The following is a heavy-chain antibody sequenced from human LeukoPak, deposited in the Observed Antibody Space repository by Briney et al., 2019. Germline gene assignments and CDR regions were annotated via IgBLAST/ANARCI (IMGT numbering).Heavy chain of an antibody. V-gene: IGHV1-24*01. Sequence: VASVKVSCKVSGYTLTELSMHWVRQAPGKGLEWMGGFDPEDGETIYAQKFQGRVTMTEDTSTDTAYMELSSLRSEDTAVYYCATDLGGLIAAAGTWDYWGQGTLVTVSS. CDR1: GYTLTELS. CDR3: ATDLGGLIAAAGTWDY. CDR2: FDPEDGET. J-gene: IGHJ4*02. D-gene: IGHD6-13*01.